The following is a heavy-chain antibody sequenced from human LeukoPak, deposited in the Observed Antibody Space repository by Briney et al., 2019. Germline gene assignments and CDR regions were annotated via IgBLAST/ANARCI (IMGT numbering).Heavy chain of an antibody. D-gene: IGHD6-13*01. J-gene: IGHJ4*02. CDR1: GFTFSNYD. CDR2: IGTAGDT. Sequence: GGSLRLSCAASGFTFSNYDMHWVRQAAGKGLEWVSGIGTAGDTYYPASVEGRFTISRENAKNSLYLQMNSLSAGDTAVYYCASSPAYSSSWYAIDNWGQGTLVTVSS. CDR3: ASSPAYSSSWYAIDN. V-gene: IGHV3-13*01.